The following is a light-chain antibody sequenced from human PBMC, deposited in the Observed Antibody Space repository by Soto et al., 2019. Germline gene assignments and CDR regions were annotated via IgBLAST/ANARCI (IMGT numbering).Light chain of an antibody. CDR3: QKYNSAHLT. Sequence: DVQMTQSPSSLSAFVGDRVTITCRASQGIAPYLAWFQQKPGKVPKLLSYATSTLQWGVPSRFSGSGSGTDFTLTITSLQPEDVATYYCQKYNSAHLTFGGGTKVEIK. CDR1: QGIAPY. CDR2: ATS. J-gene: IGKJ4*01. V-gene: IGKV1-27*01.